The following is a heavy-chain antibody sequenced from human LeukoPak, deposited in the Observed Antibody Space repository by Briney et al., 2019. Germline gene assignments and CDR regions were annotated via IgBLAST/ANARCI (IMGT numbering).Heavy chain of an antibody. J-gene: IGHJ4*02. D-gene: IGHD3-16*01. CDR1: GFTFSNYW. CDR2: INQDGSEK. V-gene: IGHV3-7*01. Sequence: GGSLRLSCAASGFTFSNYWMSWVRQAPGKGLEWVANINQDGSEKYYVGSVKGRFTISRDSAKNSLYLQMNSLSAEDTAVYYCARGYRLNWGQGALVTVSS. CDR3: ARGYRLN.